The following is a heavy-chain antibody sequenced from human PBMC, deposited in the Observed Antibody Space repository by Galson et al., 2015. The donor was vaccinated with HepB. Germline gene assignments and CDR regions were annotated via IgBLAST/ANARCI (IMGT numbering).Heavy chain of an antibody. D-gene: IGHD3-3*01. CDR2: ISATGTTI. Sequence: SLRLSCAASGFTFSSYNLNWGRQAPGKGLLWIPYISATGTTIEYADSVKGRFIISRDNAKNSLYLQVNSLRVEDTAVYYCARDSRATFGEPNWFDPWGQGTLVIVSS. CDR3: ARDSRATFGEPNWFDP. J-gene: IGHJ5*02. V-gene: IGHV3-48*03. CDR1: GFTFSSYN.